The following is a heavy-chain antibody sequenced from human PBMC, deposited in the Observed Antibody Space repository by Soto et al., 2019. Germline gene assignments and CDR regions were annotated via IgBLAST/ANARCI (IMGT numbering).Heavy chain of an antibody. CDR1: GGSFSSYA. CDR3: ARCPLRKAVAGIHLYYFDY. J-gene: IGHJ4*02. CDR2: IIPIFGTA. D-gene: IGHD6-19*01. V-gene: IGHV1-69*13. Sequence: SVTVSCKAAGGSFSSYAISWVRQAPGQGLEWMGGIIPIFGTANYAQKFQGRVTITADESTSTAYMELSSLRSEDTAVYYCARCPLRKAVAGIHLYYFDYWGQGTLVTVSS.